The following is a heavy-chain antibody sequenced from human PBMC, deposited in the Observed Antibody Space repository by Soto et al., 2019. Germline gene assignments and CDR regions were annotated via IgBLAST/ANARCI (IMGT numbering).Heavy chain of an antibody. CDR2: IYYSGST. D-gene: IGHD5-12*01. CDR3: ARQVDIVATMGAPFFDY. Sequence: QLLESGPGLVKPSETLSLTCTVSGGSISSSSYYWGWIRQPPGKGLEWIGSIYYSGSTYYNPSLKSRVTISVDTSKNQFSLKLSSVTAADTAVYYCARQVDIVATMGAPFFDYWGQGTLVTVSS. CDR1: GGSISSSSYY. V-gene: IGHV4-39*01. J-gene: IGHJ4*02.